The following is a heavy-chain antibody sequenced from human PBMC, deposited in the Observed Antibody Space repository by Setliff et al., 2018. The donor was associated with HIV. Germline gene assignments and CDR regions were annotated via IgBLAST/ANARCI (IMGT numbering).Heavy chain of an antibody. D-gene: IGHD3-10*01. J-gene: IGHJ6*02. CDR2: ISSSGNTI. V-gene: IGHV3-48*03. Sequence: GGSLRLSCAASGFTFRSYEMNWVRQAPGKGLEWLSYISSSGNTIYYTDSLKGRFTISRDNARSSLYLEMNSLRAEDTAVYYCARKLRPGHGVDVWGQGTTVTVSS. CDR1: GFTFRSYE. CDR3: ARKLRPGHGVDV.